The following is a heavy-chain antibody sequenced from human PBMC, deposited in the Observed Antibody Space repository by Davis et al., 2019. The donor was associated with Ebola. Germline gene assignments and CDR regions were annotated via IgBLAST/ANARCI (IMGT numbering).Heavy chain of an antibody. V-gene: IGHV3-53*01. J-gene: IGHJ6*04. D-gene: IGHD5-12*01. CDR1: GFTVSSNY. CDR3: ARVGSGYDFYGMDV. CDR2: IYSGGST. Sequence: GESLKISCAASGFTVSSNYMSWVRQAPGKGLEWVSVIYSGGSTEYADSVKGRFTISRDNAKNSLYLQMNSLRAEDTAVYYCARVGSGYDFYGMDVWGKGTTVTVSS.